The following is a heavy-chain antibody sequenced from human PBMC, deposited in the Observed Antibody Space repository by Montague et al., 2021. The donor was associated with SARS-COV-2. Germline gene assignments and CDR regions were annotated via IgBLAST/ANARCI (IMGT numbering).Heavy chain of an antibody. D-gene: IGHD3-16*01. V-gene: IGHV3-33*01. CDR1: GITFNRHG. J-gene: IGHJ4*02. CDR3: ASAYHDYGLDN. CDR2: IWYDGSKR. Sequence: SLRLSCAASGITFNRHGMHWVRQAPGKGLEWVAVIWYDGSKRFYSDSVRGRFTISRDNSKNTMYLQMNSLSVEDTAVYYCASAYHDYGLDNWGQGTLVTVSS.